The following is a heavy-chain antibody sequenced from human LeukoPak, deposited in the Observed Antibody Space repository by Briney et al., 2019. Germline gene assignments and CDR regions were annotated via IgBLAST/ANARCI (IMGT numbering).Heavy chain of an antibody. D-gene: IGHD3-16*01. CDR2: IKSSNT. CDR1: AVSISSDRFY. J-gene: IGHJ4*02. Sequence: SETLSLTCTVSAVSISSDRFYWTWVRQPAGKGLEWIARIKSSNTNYNPSLKSRVTTELNTSTNQFSLKLSALTAADTAVYYCARVPDWTYVPDYWGQGTLVTVSS. V-gene: IGHV4-61*02. CDR3: ARVPDWTYVPDY.